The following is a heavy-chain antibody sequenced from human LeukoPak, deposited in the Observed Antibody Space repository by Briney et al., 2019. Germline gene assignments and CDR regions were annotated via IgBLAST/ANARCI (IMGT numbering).Heavy chain of an antibody. Sequence: SETLSLTCTVSGGSISSYYWSWIRQPPGKGLEWIGYIYYSGSTNYNPSLKSRVTISVDTSKNQFSLKLSSVTAADTAVYYCARLRDGRWLLEYWGQGTLVTVSS. J-gene: IGHJ4*02. CDR1: GGSISSYY. CDR2: IYYSGST. D-gene: IGHD5-24*01. CDR3: ARLRDGRWLLEY. V-gene: IGHV4-59*01.